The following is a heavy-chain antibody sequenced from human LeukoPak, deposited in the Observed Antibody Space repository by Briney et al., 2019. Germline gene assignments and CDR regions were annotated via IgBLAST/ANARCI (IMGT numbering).Heavy chain of an antibody. J-gene: IGHJ4*02. D-gene: IGHD3-22*01. CDR1: GFTFSSYS. CDR2: ISSSRNYI. V-gene: IGHV3-21*01. Sequence: PGGSLRLSCAASGFTFSSYSMNWVRQAPGKGLEWVSYISSSRNYIFYADSVKGRFTISRDNAKNSLYLQMNSLRAEDTAVYYCARDPYYYDSSGYYGEGFDYWGQETLVTVSS. CDR3: ARDPYYYDSSGYYGEGFDY.